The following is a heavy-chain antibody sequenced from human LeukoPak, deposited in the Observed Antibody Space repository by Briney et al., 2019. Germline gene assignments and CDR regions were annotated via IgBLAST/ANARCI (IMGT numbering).Heavy chain of an antibody. V-gene: IGHV4-59*08. CDR3: ARHPNWGHWYFDL. J-gene: IGHJ2*01. D-gene: IGHD7-27*01. Sequence: SETRSLTCTVSGGSISSYYWSWIRQPPGKGLEWIGYIYYSGSTNYNPSLKSRVTISVDTSKNQFSLKLSSVTAADTAVYYCARHPNWGHWYFDLWGRGTLVTVSS. CDR2: IYYSGST. CDR1: GGSISSYY.